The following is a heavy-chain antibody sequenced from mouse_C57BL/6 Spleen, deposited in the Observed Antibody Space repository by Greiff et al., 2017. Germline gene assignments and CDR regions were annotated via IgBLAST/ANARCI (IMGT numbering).Heavy chain of an antibody. J-gene: IGHJ4*01. CDR1: GYTFTSYW. V-gene: IGHV1-61*01. CDR3: ARRGNYDAMDY. Sequence: QVQLKQPGAELVRPGSSVKLSCKASGYTFTSYWMDWVKQRPGQGLEWIGNIYPSDSETHYNQKFKDKATLTVDKSSSTAYMQLSRLTSEDSAVYYCARRGNYDAMDYWGQGTSVTVSS. D-gene: IGHD2-1*01. CDR2: IYPSDSET.